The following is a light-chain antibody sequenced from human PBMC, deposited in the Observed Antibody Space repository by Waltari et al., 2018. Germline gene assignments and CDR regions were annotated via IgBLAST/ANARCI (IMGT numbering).Light chain of an antibody. V-gene: IGLV3-19*01. CDR3: HSRDASGVAGS. CDR2: DKN. Sequence: SSDLTPDPAVSVAMGQTVRITCQGDSLRSYYASWYQQRPGQAPILVIYDKNNRPSGVPDRFAGSSSHNTGSLTITGAQAEDEASYYCHSRDASGVAGSFGGGTKLTVL. J-gene: IGLJ2*01. CDR1: SLRSYY.